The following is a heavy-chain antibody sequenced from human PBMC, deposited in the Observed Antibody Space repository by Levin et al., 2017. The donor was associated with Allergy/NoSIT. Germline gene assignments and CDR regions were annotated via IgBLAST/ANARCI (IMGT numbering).Heavy chain of an antibody. J-gene: IGHJ5*02. V-gene: IGHV4-61*02. Sequence: SETLSLTCTVSGGSISSGSYYWSWIRQPAGKGLEWIGRIYTSGSTNYNPSLKSRVTISVDTSKNQFSLKLSSVTAADTAVYYCARGVPMRRWFDPWGQGTLVTVSS. CDR1: GGSISSGSYY. CDR3: ARGVPMRRWFDP. D-gene: IGHD6-25*01. CDR2: IYTSGST.